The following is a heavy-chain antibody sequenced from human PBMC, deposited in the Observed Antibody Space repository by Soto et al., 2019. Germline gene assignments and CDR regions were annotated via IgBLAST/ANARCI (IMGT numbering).Heavy chain of an antibody. V-gene: IGHV3-23*01. CDR2: ISDGGDLT. CDR1: GFVFSSHP. D-gene: IGHD6-6*01. Sequence: VQLLESGGDLVHPGGSLRLSCTGSGFVFSSHPMSWVRQAPERGLEWVSGISDGGDLTYNADSVRGRFTISRDNSKNTLFLQMNSLRVEDTAVYYCARRAFGSSRSFDIWGQGTMVTVSS. CDR3: ARRAFGSSRSFDI. J-gene: IGHJ3*02.